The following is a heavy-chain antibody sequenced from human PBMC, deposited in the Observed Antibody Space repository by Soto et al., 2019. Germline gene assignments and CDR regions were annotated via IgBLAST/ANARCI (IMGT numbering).Heavy chain of an antibody. Sequence: EVQLLESGGGLVQPGGSLRLSCAASGFTFSSYAMSWVRQAPGKGLEWVSAISGSGGSTYYADSVKGRFTISRDNSKNPLYLQMNRLRAQDTALNYCAKGLTVTTYFFDYWGQGTLVTGSS. V-gene: IGHV3-23*01. CDR2: ISGSGGST. D-gene: IGHD4-17*01. J-gene: IGHJ4*02. CDR1: GFTFSSYA. CDR3: AKGLTVTTYFFDY.